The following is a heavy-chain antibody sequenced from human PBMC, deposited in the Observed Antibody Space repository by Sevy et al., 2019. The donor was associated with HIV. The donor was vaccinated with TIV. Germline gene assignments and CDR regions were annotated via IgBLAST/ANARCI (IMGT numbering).Heavy chain of an antibody. V-gene: IGHV4-59*01. CDR2: IYYSGST. D-gene: IGHD3-10*01. J-gene: IGHJ4*02. CDR1: GGSISSYY. Sequence: SETLSLTCTVSGGSISSYYWSWIRQPPGKGLEWIGYIYYSGSTNYNPSLKSRVTISVDTSKNKFSLKLSSVTAADTAVYYCARGAMVQGVIMIFDYWGQGTLVTVSS. CDR3: ARGAMVQGVIMIFDY.